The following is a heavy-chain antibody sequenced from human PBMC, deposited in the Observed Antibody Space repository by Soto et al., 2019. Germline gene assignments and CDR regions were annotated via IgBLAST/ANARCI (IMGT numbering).Heavy chain of an antibody. CDR2: VYNDGSA. V-gene: IGHV4-4*02. CDR3: ARPVYDSRLNYLYFDH. J-gene: IGHJ4*02. Sequence: SETLSLTCDVSGVSISSGSWWSWVRQPPGKGLEWIAEVYNDGSANYHPSLESRATISVDRSKNQFSLRLSSVTAADTGKYYCARPVYDSRLNYLYFDHWGQGTLVTVSS. D-gene: IGHD3-22*01. CDR1: GVSISSGSW.